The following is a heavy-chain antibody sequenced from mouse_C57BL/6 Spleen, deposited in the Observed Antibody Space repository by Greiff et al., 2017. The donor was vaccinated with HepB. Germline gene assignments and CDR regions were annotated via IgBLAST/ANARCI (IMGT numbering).Heavy chain of an antibody. Sequence: QVQLQQPGAELVMPGASVKLSCKASGYTFTSYWMHWVKQRPGQGLEWIGEIDPSDSYTNYNQKFKGKSTLTVDKSSSTAYMQLSSLTSEDSAVYYCARWGYDPYFDYWGQGTTLTVSS. V-gene: IGHV1-69*01. CDR3: ARWGYDPYFDY. D-gene: IGHD2-3*01. J-gene: IGHJ2*01. CDR1: GYTFTSYW. CDR2: IDPSDSYT.